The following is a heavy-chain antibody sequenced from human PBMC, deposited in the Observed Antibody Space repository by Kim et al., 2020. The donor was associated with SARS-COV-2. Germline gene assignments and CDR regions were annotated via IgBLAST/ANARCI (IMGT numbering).Heavy chain of an antibody. CDR3: AMWGGVSRSSDWYEPLNY. D-gene: IGHD6-19*01. V-gene: IGHV1-69*13. Sequence: SVKVSCKASGGTFSSYAISWVRQAPGHGLEWMGGIVPIFGSPNYAQKFLGRFTITADESTRTAYMDLSSLRVDDPAVYYCAMWGGVSRSSDWYEPLNYWGQGTLVTVSS. CDR1: GGTFSSYA. J-gene: IGHJ4*02. CDR2: IVPIFGSP.